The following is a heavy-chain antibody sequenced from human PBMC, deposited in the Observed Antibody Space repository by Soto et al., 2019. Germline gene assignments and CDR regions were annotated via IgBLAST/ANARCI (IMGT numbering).Heavy chain of an antibody. CDR3: ASGRRLAAAGTFQY. V-gene: IGHV4-34*01. Sequence: QVQLQQWGAGLLKPSETLSLTCAVYGGSFSGYYWSWIRQPPGKGLEWIGEINHSGSTNYNPSLKSRVTISVDTSKNQFSLKLSSVTAADTAVYSCASGRRLAAAGTFQYWGQGTLVTVSS. D-gene: IGHD6-13*01. CDR2: INHSGST. CDR1: GGSFSGYY. J-gene: IGHJ4*02.